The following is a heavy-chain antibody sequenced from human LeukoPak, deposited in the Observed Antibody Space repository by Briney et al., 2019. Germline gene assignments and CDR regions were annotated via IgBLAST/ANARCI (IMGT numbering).Heavy chain of an antibody. J-gene: IGHJ4*02. CDR2: IYHSGST. CDR3: ARQVQDYYDSSGYYFDY. V-gene: IGHV4-39*01. D-gene: IGHD3-22*01. CDR1: GGSISSSSYY. Sequence: SETLSLTCTVSGGSISSSSYYWGWIRQPPGKGLEWIGSIYHSGSTYYNPSLKSRVTISVDTSKNQFSLKLSSVTAADTAVYYCARQVQDYYDSSGYYFDYWGQGTLVTVSP.